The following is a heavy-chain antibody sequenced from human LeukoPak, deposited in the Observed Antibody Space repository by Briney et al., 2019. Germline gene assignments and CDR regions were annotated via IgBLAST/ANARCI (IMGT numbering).Heavy chain of an antibody. V-gene: IGHV3-7*03. J-gene: IGHJ6*03. CDR3: ARAPGVGGKRMKNYNYYYYMDV. CDR1: GFTFSSYW. Sequence: PGGSLRLSCAASGFTFSSYWMSWVRQAPGKGLEWVANIKQDGSEKYYVDSVKGRFTISRDNAKNSLYLQMNSLRAEDTALYYCARAPGVGGKRMKNYNYYYYMDVWGKGTTVTVSS. CDR2: IKQDGSEK. D-gene: IGHD1-26*01.